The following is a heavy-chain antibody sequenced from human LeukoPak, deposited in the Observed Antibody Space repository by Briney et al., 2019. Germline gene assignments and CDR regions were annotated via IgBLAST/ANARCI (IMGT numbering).Heavy chain of an antibody. V-gene: IGHV4-39*07. CDR2: IYYSGST. CDR1: GGSISSSSYY. CDR3: ARDCRLYSSSRHYYYYGMDV. D-gene: IGHD6-6*01. J-gene: IGHJ6*02. Sequence: RPSETLSLTCTVSGGSISSSSYYWGWIRQPPGKGLEWIGSIYYSGSTYYNPSLKSRVTISVDTSKNQFSPKLSSVTAADTAVYYCARDCRLYSSSRHYYYYGMDVWGQGTTVTVSS.